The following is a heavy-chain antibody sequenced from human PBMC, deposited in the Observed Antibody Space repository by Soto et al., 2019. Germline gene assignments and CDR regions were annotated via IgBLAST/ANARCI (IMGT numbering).Heavy chain of an antibody. CDR1: GGSISSGCYY. Sequence: SETLSLTCTVSGGSISSGCYYWNWIRQHPGKGLEWIGYIYYIGSTYYNPSLKSRVAISLDTSKNQFSLKLSSVTAADTAVYYCARSVFPWGQGTLVTVSS. CDR2: IYYIGST. V-gene: IGHV4-31*03. J-gene: IGHJ5*02. CDR3: ARSVFP.